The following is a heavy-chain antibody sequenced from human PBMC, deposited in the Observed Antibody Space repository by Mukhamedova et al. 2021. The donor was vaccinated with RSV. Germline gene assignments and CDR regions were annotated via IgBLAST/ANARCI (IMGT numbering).Heavy chain of an antibody. Sequence: GLEWVAAITGSGDSTYYADSVRGRFTISRDNSKNTLYLQMDSLRAEDTAVYYCAKDPRSGKWLLDIWFDPWGQGTLVTVSS. CDR3: AKDPRSGKWLLDIWFDP. D-gene: IGHD1-26*01. V-gene: IGHV3-23*01. CDR2: ITGSGDST. J-gene: IGHJ5*02.